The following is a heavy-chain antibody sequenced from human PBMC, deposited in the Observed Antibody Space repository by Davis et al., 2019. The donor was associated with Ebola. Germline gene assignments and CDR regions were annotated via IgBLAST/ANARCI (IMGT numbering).Heavy chain of an antibody. V-gene: IGHV1-46*01. CDR3: AREGGRYYDSSGYVFDI. D-gene: IGHD3-22*01. CDR1: GYRFTSYY. J-gene: IGHJ3*02. Sequence: ASVKVSCKASGYRFTSYYMHWVRQAPGQGLEWMGIINPITGGTSYAQNFQVRVNMTKDTSTSTFYMELSSLRSEDTAVYYCAREGGRYYDSSGYVFDIWGQGTMVKVSS. CDR2: INPITGGT.